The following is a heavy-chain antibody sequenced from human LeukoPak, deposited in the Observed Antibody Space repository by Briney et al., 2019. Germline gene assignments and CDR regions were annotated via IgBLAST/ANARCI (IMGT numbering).Heavy chain of an antibody. J-gene: IGHJ6*03. V-gene: IGHV4-34*01. Sequence: SETLSLTCAVYGGSFSGYYWSWIRQPPGKGLEWIGEINHSGSTNYNPSLKSRVTISVDTSKSQFSLKLSSVTAADTAVYYCARGPSAFVYYYMDVWGKGTTVTVSS. D-gene: IGHD3-3*01. CDR2: INHSGST. CDR1: GGSFSGYY. CDR3: ARGPSAFVYYYMDV.